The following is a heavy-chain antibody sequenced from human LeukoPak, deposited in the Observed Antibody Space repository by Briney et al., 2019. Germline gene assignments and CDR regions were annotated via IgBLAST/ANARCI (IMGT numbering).Heavy chain of an antibody. CDR2: IIPIFATA. V-gene: IGHV1-69*13. J-gene: IGHJ6*03. CDR1: GGTFSSYA. Sequence: SVKVSCKASGGTFSSYAIRWVRQAPGQGLEWMGGIIPIFATANYAQKFQGRVTITADESTSTAYMDLRSLRSDDTAVYYCARDLRYSSGWSASSMDVWGKGTTVTISS. CDR3: ARDLRYSSGWSASSMDV. D-gene: IGHD6-19*01.